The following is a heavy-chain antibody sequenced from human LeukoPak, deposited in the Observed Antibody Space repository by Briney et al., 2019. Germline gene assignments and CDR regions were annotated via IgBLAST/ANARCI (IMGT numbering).Heavy chain of an antibody. V-gene: IGHV4-59*01. CDR3: ARVLPRTGYNPGLDL. CDR1: GDSIKTYY. D-gene: IGHD3/OR15-3a*01. CDR2: IHDSGTI. Sequence: SETLSLTCSVSGDSIKTYYWNWLRQPPGKGLEWIGFIHDSGTIDYNPSLKSRVSFLLDTSKNHIALRLRSVTAADTAVYLCARVLPRTGYNPGLDLWGQGILVTVSS. J-gene: IGHJ5*02.